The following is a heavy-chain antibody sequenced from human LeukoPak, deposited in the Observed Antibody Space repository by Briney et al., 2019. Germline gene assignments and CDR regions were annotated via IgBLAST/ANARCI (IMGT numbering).Heavy chain of an antibody. Sequence: SETLSLTCTVSGGSISSYYWTWIRQPPGKGLEWIGDISYSGATNYNPSLESRVTISVDTSKNQFSLKLSSVTAADTAVYYCAITTGTSSFDAFDIWGQGTMVTVSS. CDR1: GGSISSYY. CDR2: ISYSGAT. D-gene: IGHD1-1*01. J-gene: IGHJ3*02. CDR3: AITTGTSSFDAFDI. V-gene: IGHV4-59*01.